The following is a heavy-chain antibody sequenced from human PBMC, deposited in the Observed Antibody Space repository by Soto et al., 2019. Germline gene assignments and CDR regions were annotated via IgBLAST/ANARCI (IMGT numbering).Heavy chain of an antibody. CDR2: IYYSGST. CDR3: ASQPNRGWFDT. D-gene: IGHD7-27*01. J-gene: IGHJ5*02. Sequence: PSETPTLTSTFSVVSISSGGYYWSGIRQHPGKGLEWIGYIYYSGSTYYNPSLKSRVTISVDTSKNQFSLKLSSVTAADTAVYYYASQPNRGWFDTWGQGLRFTVSS. CDR1: VVSISSGGYY. V-gene: IGHV4-31*03.